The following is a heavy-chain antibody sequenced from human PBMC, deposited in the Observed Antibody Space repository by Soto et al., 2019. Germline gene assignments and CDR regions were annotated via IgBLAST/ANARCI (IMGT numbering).Heavy chain of an antibody. CDR3: ARDGIDGGYGDY. D-gene: IGHD5-12*01. CDR2: INHSGST. V-gene: IGHV4-34*01. Sequence: SETLSLTCAVYGGSFSGYYWSWIRQPPGKGLEWIGEINHSGSTNYNPSLKSRVTISVDTSKNQFSLKLSSVTAADTAVYYCARDGIDGGYGDYWGQGTLVNVSS. CDR1: GGSFSGYY. J-gene: IGHJ4*02.